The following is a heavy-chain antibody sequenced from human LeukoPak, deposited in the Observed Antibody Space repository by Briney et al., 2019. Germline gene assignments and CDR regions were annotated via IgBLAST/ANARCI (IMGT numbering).Heavy chain of an antibody. CDR3: ARHRSKYQLLLVWFDP. CDR2: IYYSGST. Sequence: KPSETLSLTCTVSGGSISNYYWSWIRQPPGKGLEWIGYIYYSGSTNYNPSLKSRVTISVDTSKNQFSLKLSSVTAADTAVYYCARHRSKYQLLLVWFDPWGQGTLVTVSS. V-gene: IGHV4-59*08. J-gene: IGHJ5*02. CDR1: GGSISNYY. D-gene: IGHD2-2*01.